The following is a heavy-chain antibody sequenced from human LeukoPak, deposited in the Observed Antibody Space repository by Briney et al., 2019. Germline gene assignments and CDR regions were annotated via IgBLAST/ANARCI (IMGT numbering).Heavy chain of an antibody. CDR3: ARREGEF. CDR2: IQYDGSNK. V-gene: IGHV3-33*05. D-gene: IGHD3-16*01. Sequence: PGGSLRLSCAASGFTLSGYAMHWVRQAPGKGLEWVAFIQYDGSNKYGDSMKGRFTISRDNAKNSLYLQMNSLRAEDTAVYYCARREGEFGGQGTLVTVSS. CDR1: GFTLSGYA. J-gene: IGHJ4*02.